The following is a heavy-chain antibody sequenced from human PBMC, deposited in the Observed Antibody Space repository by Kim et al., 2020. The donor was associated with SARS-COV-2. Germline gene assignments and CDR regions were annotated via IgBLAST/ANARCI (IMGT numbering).Heavy chain of an antibody. Sequence: ASVKVSCKASGYTFTGYYMHWGRHAPGQGLEWMGWINPNSGGTNYAQKFQGRVTMTRDTSISTAYMELSRLSSDDTAVYYCAREYSSSWYVGDYYYYYGMDVWGQGTTVTVSS. V-gene: IGHV1-2*02. CDR3: AREYSSSWYVGDYYYYYGMDV. J-gene: IGHJ6*02. CDR2: INPNSGGT. CDR1: GYTFTGYY. D-gene: IGHD6-13*01.